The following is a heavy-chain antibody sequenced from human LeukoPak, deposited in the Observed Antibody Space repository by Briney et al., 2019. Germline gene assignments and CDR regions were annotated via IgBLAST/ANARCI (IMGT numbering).Heavy chain of an antibody. J-gene: IGHJ4*02. CDR3: ARAHCSGGSCYPPHFDY. CDR1: GFTFNTYW. CDR2: ISSSGSTI. V-gene: IGHV3-11*01. Sequence: GGSLRLSCAASGFTFNTYWMSWVRQAPGKGLEWVSYISSSGSTIYYADSVKGRFTISRDNAKNSLYLQMNSLRAEDTAVYYCARAHCSGGSCYPPHFDYWGQGTLVTVSS. D-gene: IGHD2-15*01.